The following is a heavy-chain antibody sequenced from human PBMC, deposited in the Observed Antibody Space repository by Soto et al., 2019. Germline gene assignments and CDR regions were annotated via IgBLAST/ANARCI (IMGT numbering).Heavy chain of an antibody. J-gene: IGHJ4*02. CDR3: ATPYYYNH. V-gene: IGHV3-21*01. Sequence: GGSLRLSCAASGFMFSAYTMSWVRQAPGKGLEWLSSITSNSDHIDYADSVRGRFTVSRDNARKSLYLQMDSLGAEDTGVYYCATPYYYNHWGPGTLVTVS. CDR2: ITSNSDHI. CDR1: GFMFSAYT.